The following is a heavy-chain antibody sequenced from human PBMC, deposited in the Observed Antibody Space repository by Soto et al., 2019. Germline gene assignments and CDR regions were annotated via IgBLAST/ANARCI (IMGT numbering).Heavy chain of an antibody. J-gene: IGHJ4*02. CDR3: ATPYYYNH. V-gene: IGHV3-21*01. Sequence: GGSLRLSCAASGFMFSAYTMSWVRQAPGKGLEWLSSITSNSDHIDYADSVRGRFTVSRDNARKSLYLQMDSLGAEDTGVYYCATPYYYNHWGPGTLVTVS. CDR2: ITSNSDHI. CDR1: GFMFSAYT.